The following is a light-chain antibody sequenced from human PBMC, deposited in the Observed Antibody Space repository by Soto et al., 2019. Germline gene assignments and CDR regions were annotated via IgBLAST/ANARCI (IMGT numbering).Light chain of an antibody. CDR1: SSDIGSYNL. V-gene: IGLV2-23*03. CDR3: CSYAGSRTFGAL. CDR2: EGS. Sequence: QSALTQPASVSGSPGQSIAISCTGTSSDIGSYNLVSWYQQHPGKAPKLIIYEGSKRPSGVSNRFSAAKSGNTASLTISGLQAEDEADYCCCSYAGSRTFGALFGGGTQLTVL. J-gene: IGLJ2*01.